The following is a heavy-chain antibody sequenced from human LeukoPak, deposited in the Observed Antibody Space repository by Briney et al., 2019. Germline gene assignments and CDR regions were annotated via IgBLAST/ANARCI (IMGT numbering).Heavy chain of an antibody. CDR1: GFTSTTYA. V-gene: IGHV3-23*01. CDR2: ISGSGGGT. D-gene: IGHD2-2*01. Sequence: GGSLRLSCAASGFTSTTYAMSWVRQAPGKGLEWVSTISGSGGGTYYADPVKGRFTISRDNSKNTLYLQMNSLRGEDTAVYYCVKFRGQLLSSYYFDYWGQGTLVTVSS. CDR3: VKFRGQLLSSYYFDY. J-gene: IGHJ4*02.